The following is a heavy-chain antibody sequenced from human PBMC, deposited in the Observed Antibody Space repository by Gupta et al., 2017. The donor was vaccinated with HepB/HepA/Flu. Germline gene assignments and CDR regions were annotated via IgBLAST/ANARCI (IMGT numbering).Heavy chain of an antibody. J-gene: IGHJ4*02. Sequence: DVQLVQSRGEVKKAGASLRLSCPAYGYSFPSHCIAWVRQMPDTRLEWIGMFYVGDSDVIYNPSFQGQATMSGDISTRVVYLQWDNLKASDTASYFCARHSSDSTLDYWGQGTPVTVSS. CDR2: FYVGDSDV. CDR1: GYSFPSHC. CDR3: ARHSSDSTLDY. D-gene: IGHD4-4*01. V-gene: IGHV5-51*01.